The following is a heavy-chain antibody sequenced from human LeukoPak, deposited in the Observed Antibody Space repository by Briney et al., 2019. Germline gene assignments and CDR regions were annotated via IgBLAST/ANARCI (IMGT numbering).Heavy chain of an antibody. Sequence: GGSLRLSCTASGFTFGDYAMSSVRQAPGKGLEWVGFIRSKAYGGTTEYAASVKGRFTISRDDSKSIAYLQMNSLKTEDTAVYYCTRDGAPTYYDSSGYYSWGQGTLVTVSS. D-gene: IGHD3-22*01. V-gene: IGHV3-49*04. CDR1: GFTFGDYA. J-gene: IGHJ4*02. CDR2: IRSKAYGGTT. CDR3: TRDGAPTYYDSSGYYS.